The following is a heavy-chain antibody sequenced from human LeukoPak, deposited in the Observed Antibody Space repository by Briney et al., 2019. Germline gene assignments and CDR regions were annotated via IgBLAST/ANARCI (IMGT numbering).Heavy chain of an antibody. Sequence: ASVKVSCKASHYTFTNYGISWVRQAPGQGLEWMGWISAYSGHTYYPQKLQGRVTVTTDTSTSTAYIELRSLRSDDTAVYYCARTNLDCKNGVCYDYWGQGTLVTVSS. CDR1: HYTFTNYG. D-gene: IGHD2-8*01. CDR2: ISAYSGHT. CDR3: ARTNLDCKNGVCYDY. V-gene: IGHV1-18*04. J-gene: IGHJ4*02.